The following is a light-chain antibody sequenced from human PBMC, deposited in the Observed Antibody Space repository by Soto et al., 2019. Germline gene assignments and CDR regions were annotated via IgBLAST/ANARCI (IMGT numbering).Light chain of an antibody. CDR1: SSDVGSYNR. CDR3: SLYTTSSTFV. Sequence: QSVLTQPPSVSGSPGQSVTISCTGTSSDVGSYNRVPWYQQSPGTAPKLMIYEVSNRPSGVSDRFSGSKSGNTASLTISGLQAEDEADYYCSLYTTSSTFVFGTGTKLTVL. CDR2: EVS. V-gene: IGLV2-18*01. J-gene: IGLJ1*01.